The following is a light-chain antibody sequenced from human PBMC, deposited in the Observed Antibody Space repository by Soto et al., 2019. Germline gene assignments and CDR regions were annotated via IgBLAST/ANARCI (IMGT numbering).Light chain of an antibody. J-gene: IGKJ1*01. CDR2: DAS. CDR3: QQYNSYPWT. CDR1: QTISSW. Sequence: QSPSTLSGSVGDRVTITCRASQTISSWLAWYQQKPGKAPKLLIYDASSLESGVPSRFSGSGSGTEFTLTITSLQPDDFATYYCQQYNSYPWTFGQGTKVDIK. V-gene: IGKV1-5*01.